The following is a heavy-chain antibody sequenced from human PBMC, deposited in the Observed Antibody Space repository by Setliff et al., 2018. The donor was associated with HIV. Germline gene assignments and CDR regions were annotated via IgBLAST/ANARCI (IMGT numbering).Heavy chain of an antibody. J-gene: IGHJ6*03. CDR2: INTNTGNP. CDR3: ARDHDYGDLSRNWFYMDV. D-gene: IGHD4-17*01. CDR1: GYTFTGHY. V-gene: IGHV7-4-1*02. Sequence: ASVKVSCKASGYTFTGHYIHWVRQAPGQGLEWMGWINTNTGNPTYAQDFTGRFVFSLDTSVSTAYLQISSLKAEDTAVYYCARDHDYGDLSRNWFYMDVWGKGTTVTVSS.